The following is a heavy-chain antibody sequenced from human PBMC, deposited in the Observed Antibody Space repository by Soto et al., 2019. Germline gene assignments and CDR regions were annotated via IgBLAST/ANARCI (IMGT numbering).Heavy chain of an antibody. Sequence: GGSLRLSCAASGFTFSSYGMHWVRQAPGKGLEWVAVISYDGSNKYYADSVKGRFTISRDNSKNTLYLQMNSLRAEDTAVYYCAKAPDCSGGSCYLDYWGQGTLVTVSS. CDR3: AKAPDCSGGSCYLDY. J-gene: IGHJ4*02. CDR2: ISYDGSNK. V-gene: IGHV3-30*18. CDR1: GFTFSSYG. D-gene: IGHD2-15*01.